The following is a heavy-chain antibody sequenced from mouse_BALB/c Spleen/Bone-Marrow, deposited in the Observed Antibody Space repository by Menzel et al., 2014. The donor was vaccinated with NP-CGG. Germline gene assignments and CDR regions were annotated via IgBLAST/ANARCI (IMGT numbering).Heavy chain of an antibody. Sequence: EVQGVESGGGLVQPGGSLRLSCATSGFTFTDYYMSWVRQPPGKALEWFGFIRNKANGYTTEYSASVKGRFTISRDNSQSILYLQMNTLRAEDSATYYCASLLTTATYAMDYWGQGTSVTVSS. CDR3: ASLLTTATYAMDY. D-gene: IGHD1-2*01. J-gene: IGHJ4*01. CDR2: IRNKANGYTT. V-gene: IGHV7-3*02. CDR1: GFTFTDYY.